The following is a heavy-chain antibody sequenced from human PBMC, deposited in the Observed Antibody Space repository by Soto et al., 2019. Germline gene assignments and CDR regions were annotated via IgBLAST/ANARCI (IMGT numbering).Heavy chain of an antibody. CDR2: ISTSGGRT. V-gene: IGHV3-23*01. CDR3: AKGLWTFDY. CDR1: GFTFSNYA. Sequence: GGSLRLSCAASGFTFSNYAITWVRQAPGKGLEWVSAISTSGGRTYYADSVKGRFTISRDNSKNTLYLQMNSLRAEDTAVYYCAKGLWTFDYWGQGTLVTVSS. D-gene: IGHD2-21*01. J-gene: IGHJ4*02.